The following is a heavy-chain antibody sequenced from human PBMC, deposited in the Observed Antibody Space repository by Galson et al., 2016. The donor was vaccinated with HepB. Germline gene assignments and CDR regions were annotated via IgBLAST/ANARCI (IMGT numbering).Heavy chain of an antibody. CDR2: LSFMGGGAT. V-gene: IGHV3-23*01. D-gene: IGHD6-6*01. J-gene: IGHJ4*02. Sequence: SLRLSCAGSGFTFNKYDVNWVRQAPGKGLEWVSGLSFMGGGATFYADSVKGRFTISGDASKNTLYLQMNSLRPEDTAVYYCAVVPWEGLVHGRWGQGTLVIVPT. CDR1: GFTFNKYD. CDR3: AVVPWEGLVHGR.